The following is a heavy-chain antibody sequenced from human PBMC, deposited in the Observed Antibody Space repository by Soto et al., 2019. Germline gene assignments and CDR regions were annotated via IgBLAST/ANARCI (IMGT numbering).Heavy chain of an antibody. CDR3: ARDNPQGESRDYGMDV. D-gene: IGHD3-10*01. J-gene: IGHJ6*02. Sequence: GGSLRLSCAASGFTFSSYGMHWVRQAPGKGLEWVAVIWYDGSNKYYADSVKGRFTISRDNSKNTLYLQMNSLRAEDTAVYYCARDNPQGESRDYGMDVWGQGTTVTVSS. V-gene: IGHV3-33*01. CDR2: IWYDGSNK. CDR1: GFTFSSYG.